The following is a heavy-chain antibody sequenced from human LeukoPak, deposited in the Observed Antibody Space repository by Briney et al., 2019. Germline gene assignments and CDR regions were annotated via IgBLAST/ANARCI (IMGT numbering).Heavy chain of an antibody. CDR1: GFTFSSYA. D-gene: IGHD6-19*01. CDR3: ARDLRWLVRDYYYYGMDV. V-gene: IGHV3-23*01. J-gene: IGHJ6*02. Sequence: GGSPRLSCAASGFTFSSYAMSWVRQAPGKGLEWVSAISGSGGSTYYADSVKGRFTISRDNSKNTLYLQMNSLRAEDTAVYYCARDLRWLVRDYYYYGMDVWGQGTTVTVSS. CDR2: ISGSGGST.